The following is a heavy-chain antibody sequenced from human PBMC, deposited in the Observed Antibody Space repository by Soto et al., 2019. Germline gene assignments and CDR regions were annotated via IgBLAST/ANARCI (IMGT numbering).Heavy chain of an antibody. D-gene: IGHD2-21*02. CDR1: GFTFRNSE. V-gene: IGHV3-48*03. J-gene: IGHJ4*02. Sequence: GSLRLSCAGSGFTFRNSEMFWVRQAPGKGLEWVSKINYSGSNIYYSKSVKGRFTISRDNAKNSLYLQMNSLTDEDTAIYFCASEALCGADCYFFEYWGPGTLVTVSS. CDR3: ASEALCGADCYFFEY. CDR2: INYSGSNI.